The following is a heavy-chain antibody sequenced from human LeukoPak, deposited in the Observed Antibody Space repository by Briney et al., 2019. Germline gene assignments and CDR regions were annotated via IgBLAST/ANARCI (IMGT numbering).Heavy chain of an antibody. Sequence: GRSLRLSCAASGFTFSSYGMHWVRQAPGKGLEWVAVISYDGSNKYYADSVKGRFTISRDNSKNTLYLQMNSLRAEDTAVYYCARMYCSSTSCYAYYYYMDVWGKGTTVTISS. CDR2: ISYDGSNK. D-gene: IGHD2-2*01. CDR3: ARMYCSSTSCYAYYYYMDV. V-gene: IGHV3-30*03. CDR1: GFTFSSYG. J-gene: IGHJ6*03.